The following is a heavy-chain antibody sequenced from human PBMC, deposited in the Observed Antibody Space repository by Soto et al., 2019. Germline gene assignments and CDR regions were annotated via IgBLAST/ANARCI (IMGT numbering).Heavy chain of an antibody. J-gene: IGHJ5*02. V-gene: IGHV1-8*01. D-gene: IGHD6-19*01. CDR2: MNPNSGNT. CDR1: GYTFTSYD. Sequence: ASVKVSCKASGYTFTSYDINWVRQATGQGLEWMGWMNPNSGNTGYAQKFQGRVTMTRDTSMSTAYMELRSLRSEDTAVYYCAREPSYSSGWYVWFDPWGQGTLVTVSS. CDR3: AREPSYSSGWYVWFDP.